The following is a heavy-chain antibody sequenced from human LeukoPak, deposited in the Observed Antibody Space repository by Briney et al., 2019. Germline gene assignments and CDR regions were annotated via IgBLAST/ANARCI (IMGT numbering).Heavy chain of an antibody. J-gene: IGHJ5*02. V-gene: IGHV4-4*07. CDR3: ARESGSYYGWFDP. CDR1: GGSIGSYY. Sequence: SETLSLTCTVSGGSIGSYYWNWIRQPAGKGLEWIGRVYTSGSTNYNPSLKSRVTLSVDTSKNQFSLNLSSVTAADTAVYYCARESGSYYGWFDPWGQGTLVTVSS. CDR2: VYTSGST. D-gene: IGHD1-26*01.